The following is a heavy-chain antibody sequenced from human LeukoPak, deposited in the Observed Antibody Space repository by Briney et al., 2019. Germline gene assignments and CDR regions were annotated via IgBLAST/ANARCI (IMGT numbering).Heavy chain of an antibody. D-gene: IGHD2-2*01. V-gene: IGHV1-2*02. CDR3: ARLGSCHYFDY. CDR1: GYTFTAYY. J-gene: IGHJ4*02. CDR2: INPDSGDT. Sequence: ASVSLSRKASGYTFTAYYVHWVRQAPGQGLEWMGGINPDSGDTDYAQKFEGRVTMTRDTSISAAYMDLGSLISDDTAIYYCARLGSCHYFDYWGKGTLVTVSS.